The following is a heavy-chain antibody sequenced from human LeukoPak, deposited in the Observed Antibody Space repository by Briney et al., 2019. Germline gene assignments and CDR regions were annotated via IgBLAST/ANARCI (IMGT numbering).Heavy chain of an antibody. CDR2: INPSGGST. CDR3: ARDKKQPPPRYYYYYMDV. J-gene: IGHJ6*03. CDR1: GYTFTSYY. D-gene: IGHD6-13*01. V-gene: IGHV1-46*01. Sequence: ASVKVSCKASGYTFTSYYMHWVRQAPGQGLEWMGIINPSGGSTSYAQKFQGRVTMTRDMSTSTVYMELSSLRSEDTAVYYCARDKKQPPPRYYYYYMDVWGKGTTVTVSS.